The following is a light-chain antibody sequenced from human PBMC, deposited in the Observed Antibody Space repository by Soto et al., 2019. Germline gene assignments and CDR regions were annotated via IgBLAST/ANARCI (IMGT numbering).Light chain of an antibody. J-gene: IGKJ2*01. CDR3: QQRNSYPRT. V-gene: IGKV1-9*01. CDR2: AAS. Sequence: DIQMTQSPSTLPASVGDRVTITCRASQGFNIFLAWFQQKPGKAPNLLISAASTLQSGVPSRFSGSGSETEFTLTITSLQPEDSATYYCQQRNSYPRTFGKGTKVDIK. CDR1: QGFNIF.